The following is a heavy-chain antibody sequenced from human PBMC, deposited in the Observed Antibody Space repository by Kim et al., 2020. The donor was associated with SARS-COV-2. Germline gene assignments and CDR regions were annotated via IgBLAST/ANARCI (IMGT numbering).Heavy chain of an antibody. CDR2: IYYSGST. Sequence: SETLSLTCTVSGGSISSYYWSWIRQPPGKGLEWIGYIYYSGSTNYNPSLKSRVTISVDTSKNQFSLKLSSVTAADTAVYYCARHAWHYYGSGSTYYFDYWGQGTLVTVSS. D-gene: IGHD3-10*01. CDR3: ARHAWHYYGSGSTYYFDY. V-gene: IGHV4-59*08. CDR1: GGSISSYY. J-gene: IGHJ4*02.